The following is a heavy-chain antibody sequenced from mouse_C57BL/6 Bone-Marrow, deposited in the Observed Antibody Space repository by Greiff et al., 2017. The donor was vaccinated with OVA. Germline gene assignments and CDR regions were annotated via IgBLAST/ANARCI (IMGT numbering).Heavy chain of an antibody. V-gene: IGHV1-42*01. D-gene: IGHD1-1*01. CDR2: INPSTGGT. CDR3: ARDYCSSYEYFDV. Sequence: EVQLQQSGPELVKPGASVKISCKASGYSFTGYYMNWVKQSPEKSLEWIGEINPSTGGTTYNQKFKAKATLTVDKSSSTAYMQLKSLTSEDSAVYYCARDYCSSYEYFDVWGTGTTVTVSA. CDR1: GYSFTGYY. J-gene: IGHJ1*03.